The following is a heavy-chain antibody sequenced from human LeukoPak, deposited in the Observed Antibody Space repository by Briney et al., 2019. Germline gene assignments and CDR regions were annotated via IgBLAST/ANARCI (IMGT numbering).Heavy chain of an antibody. CDR1: GFTFSNYA. Sequence: GGSLRLSCAASGFTFSNYAMHWVRQAPAMGLEYVSAINANGGGTYYADSVKGRFTISTDNSKSTLYLQLGSLRAEDMAVYFCARVLLTGYYYDYWGQGTLVTVSS. J-gene: IGHJ4*02. V-gene: IGHV3-64*02. CDR3: ARVLLTGYYYDY. D-gene: IGHD3-9*01. CDR2: INANGGGT.